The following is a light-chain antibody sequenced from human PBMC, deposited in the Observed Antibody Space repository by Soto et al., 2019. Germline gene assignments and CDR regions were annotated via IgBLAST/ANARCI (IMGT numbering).Light chain of an antibody. V-gene: IGKV1-5*01. CDR2: DAS. Sequence: IQMTQSPSTLSASIGDRVTITRRASQSINNRLAWYQQMPGTAPNLLIYDASSLESGIPSRFRGSGSETEFNLTISGLHPDDLATYHCQKFIDGWTFGQGTKVDIK. CDR1: QSINNR. J-gene: IGKJ1*01. CDR3: QKFIDGWT.